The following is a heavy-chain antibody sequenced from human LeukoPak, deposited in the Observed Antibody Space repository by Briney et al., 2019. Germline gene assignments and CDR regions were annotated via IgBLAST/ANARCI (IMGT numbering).Heavy chain of an antibody. CDR3: AKIDSHGSGSPYPNGAFDI. CDR2: ISSSSGSI. D-gene: IGHD3-10*01. V-gene: IGHV3-21*01. Sequence: GGSLRLSCAASGFTFSSYGMNWVRQTPGKGLEWVSFISSSSGSIYYAHSVKGRFTISRDNAKNSLHLHMDSLRVEDTAVYYCAKIDSHGSGSPYPNGAFDIWGQGTMVTVSS. CDR1: GFTFSSYG. J-gene: IGHJ3*02.